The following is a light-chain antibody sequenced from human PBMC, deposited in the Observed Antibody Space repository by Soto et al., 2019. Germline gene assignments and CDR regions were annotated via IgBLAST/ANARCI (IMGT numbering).Light chain of an antibody. V-gene: IGKV2-28*01. CDR3: QQDYTSPRT. CDR1: QSLLHSNGYNY. Sequence: DIVMTQSPLSLPVTPGEPASISCRSSQSLLHSNGYNYLDWYLQKPGQSPKLLIYWASTREFGVPDRFSGSGSGTDFTLTISSLQAGDVGVYYCQQDYTSPRTFGHGTKV. CDR2: WAS. J-gene: IGKJ1*01.